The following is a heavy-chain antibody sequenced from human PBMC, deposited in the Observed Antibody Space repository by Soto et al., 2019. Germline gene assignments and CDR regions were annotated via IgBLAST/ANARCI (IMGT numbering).Heavy chain of an antibody. CDR2: IYYSGST. CDR1: CGSISSYY. CDR3: VAVDYGDY. V-gene: IGHV4-59*03. J-gene: IGHJ4*02. D-gene: IGHD6-19*01. Sequence: SETLSLTWTVACGSISSYYWSWIRQPPGKGLEWIGYIYYSGSTNYNPSLKSRVTFTRDTSASTAHMELSSLRSEDTAVYYCVAVDYGDYWGQGTLVTVSS.